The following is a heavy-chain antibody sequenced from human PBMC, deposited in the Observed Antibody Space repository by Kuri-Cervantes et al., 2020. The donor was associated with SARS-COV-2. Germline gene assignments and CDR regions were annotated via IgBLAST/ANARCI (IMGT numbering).Heavy chain of an antibody. D-gene: IGHD1-26*01. V-gene: IGHV3-30*07. J-gene: IGHJ3*02. CDR3: ARTNGSAFDI. CDR2: ISYDGSNK. Sequence: GESLKISCAASEFTFSSYAMHWVRQAPGKGLEWVAVISYDGSNKYYADSVKGRFTISRDNSKNTLYLQMNSLRAEDTAVYYCARTNGSAFDIWGQGTMVTVSS. CDR1: EFTFSSYA.